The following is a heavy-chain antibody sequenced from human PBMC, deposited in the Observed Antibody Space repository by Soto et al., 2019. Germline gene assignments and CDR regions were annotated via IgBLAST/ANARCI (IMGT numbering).Heavy chain of an antibody. D-gene: IGHD1-26*01. V-gene: IGHV4-31*03. Sequence: PSETLSLTFTVSGGSISSCGYYWSWIRQHPGKGLEWIGYIYYSGSTYYNPSLKSRVTISVDTSKNQFSLKLSSVTAADTAVYYCARASVGATGDYFDYWGQGTLVTVSS. J-gene: IGHJ4*02. CDR1: GGSISSCGYY. CDR2: IYYSGST. CDR3: ARASVGATGDYFDY.